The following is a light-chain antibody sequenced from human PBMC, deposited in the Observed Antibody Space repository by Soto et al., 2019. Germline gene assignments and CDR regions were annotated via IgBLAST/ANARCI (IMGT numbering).Light chain of an antibody. V-gene: IGKV3-20*01. J-gene: IGKJ1*01. CDR2: GAS. CDR3: HYYDAALWT. Sequence: EIVLTQSPVTLSLSPGERVTLSCRASQSVRSNLDWYQQKPGQAPRLLIYGASTRATGIPDRFSGSGSGTDFTPTISRLEAEDFAVYYCHYYDAALWTFGQGTKVEIK. CDR1: QSVRSN.